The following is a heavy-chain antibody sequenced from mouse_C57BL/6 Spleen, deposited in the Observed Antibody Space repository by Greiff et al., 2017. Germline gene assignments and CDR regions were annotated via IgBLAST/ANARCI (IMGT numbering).Heavy chain of an antibody. CDR1: GYAFTNYL. CDR3: ARSYGSSSDY. V-gene: IGHV1-54*01. Sequence: QVQLQQSGAELVRPGTSVKVSCKASGYAFTNYLIEWVKQRPGQGLEWIGVINPGSGGTTYNEKLEGKATLTADKSSSTAYMQLISLTSEDSAVYFCARSYGSSSDYWGQGTTLTVSS. D-gene: IGHD1-1*01. J-gene: IGHJ2*01. CDR2: INPGSGGT.